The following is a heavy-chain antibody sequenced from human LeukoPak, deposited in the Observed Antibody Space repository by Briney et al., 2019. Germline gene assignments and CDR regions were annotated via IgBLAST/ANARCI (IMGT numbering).Heavy chain of an antibody. CDR1: GGFISSHY. D-gene: IGHD3-3*01. CDR2: SYYSGST. V-gene: IGHV4-59*11. CDR3: ARLGSGYYYYYYYMDV. J-gene: IGHJ6*03. Sequence: PSETLSLTCTVSGGFISSHYWSWIRQPAGKGLDWIGYSYYSGSTNYNPSLKSRVTISVDTSKNQFSLKLSSVTAADTAVYYCARLGSGYYYYYYYMDVWGKGTTVTVSS.